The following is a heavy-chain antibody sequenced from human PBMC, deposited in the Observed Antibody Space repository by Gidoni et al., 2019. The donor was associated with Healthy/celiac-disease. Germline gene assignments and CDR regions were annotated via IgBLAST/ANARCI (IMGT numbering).Heavy chain of an antibody. CDR1: GGSISSGSYY. D-gene: IGHD2-8*01. CDR3: ASNMVYASGVDY. V-gene: IGHV4-61*02. Sequence: QVQLQESGPGLVKPSQTLSLTCTVSGGSISSGSYYWSWIRQPAGKGLEWIGRIYTSGSTNYNPSLKSRVTMSVDTSKNQFSLKLSSVTAADTAVYYCASNMVYASGVDYWGQGTLVTVSS. CDR2: IYTSGST. J-gene: IGHJ4*02.